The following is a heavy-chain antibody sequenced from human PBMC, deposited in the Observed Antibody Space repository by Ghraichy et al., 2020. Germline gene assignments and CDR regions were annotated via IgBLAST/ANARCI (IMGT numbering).Heavy chain of an antibody. CDR1: GGSMSSYSDY. J-gene: IGHJ5*02. CDR2: IYNRVST. Sequence: SETLSLTCSVSGGSMSSYSDYWGWLRQPPGKGLEWIGSIYNRVSTHYNPSLRSRVTVSIDTSKDQFSLRLTSVTAADTAVYYCARNKTGSLSGWSDAWGQGSLVIVSS. CDR3: ARNKTGSLSGWSDA. D-gene: IGHD6-6*01. V-gene: IGHV4-39*01.